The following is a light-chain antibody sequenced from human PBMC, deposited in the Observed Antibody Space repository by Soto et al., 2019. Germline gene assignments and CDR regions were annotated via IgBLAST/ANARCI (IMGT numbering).Light chain of an antibody. CDR3: QSYDRSLSGSE. Sequence: QSVLTQPPSVSGAPGQRVTISCTGSSSNIGAGYAVHWYQQLPGTAPKLLIYGNTNRPSGVPDRFSGSRSGTSASLAITGLQAEDEADYYCQSYDRSLSGSEFGGGTKLTVL. V-gene: IGLV1-40*01. CDR2: GNT. J-gene: IGLJ2*01. CDR1: SSNIGAGYA.